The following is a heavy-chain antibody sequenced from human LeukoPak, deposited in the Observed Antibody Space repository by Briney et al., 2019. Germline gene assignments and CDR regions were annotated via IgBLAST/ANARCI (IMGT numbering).Heavy chain of an antibody. CDR1: GYSISSGYY. V-gene: IGHV4-38-2*02. CDR3: ARDGVVAINWFDP. D-gene: IGHD3-22*01. CDR2: IYHSGST. J-gene: IGHJ5*02. Sequence: PSETLSLTCTVSGYSISSGYYWGWIRQPPRKGLEWIGSIYHSGSTYYNPSLKSRVTISVDTSKNQFSLKLSSVTAADTAVYYCARDGVVAINWFDPWGQGTLVTVSS.